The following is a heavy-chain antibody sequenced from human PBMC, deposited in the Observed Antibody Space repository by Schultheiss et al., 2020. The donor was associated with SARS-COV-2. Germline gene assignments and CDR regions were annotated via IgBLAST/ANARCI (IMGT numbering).Heavy chain of an antibody. D-gene: IGHD3-16*02. J-gene: IGHJ5*02. CDR2: ISATGSST. CDR1: GFTLNNYV. Sequence: GGSLRLSCAASGFTLNNYVMSWVRQAPGKGLEWVSAISATGSSTFYADSVKGRFTISRDTSKNTLYLQMHSLRAEDTAVYFCARENSYRSLNYFDPWGRGTLVTVSS. V-gene: IGHV3-23*01. CDR3: ARENSYRSLNYFDP.